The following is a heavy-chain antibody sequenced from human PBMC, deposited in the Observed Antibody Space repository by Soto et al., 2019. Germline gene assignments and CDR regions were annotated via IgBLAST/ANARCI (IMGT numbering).Heavy chain of an antibody. Sequence: EVQLVESGGGLVQPGGSLRLSCAASGFTVSSNYMSWVRQAPGKGLEWVSVIYSGGSTYYADSVKGRFTISRDNSKNTLYLQMNSPRAEDTAVYYCARAEGSSWYGGLGYWGKGTLVTVSS. CDR2: IYSGGST. CDR1: GFTVSSNY. CDR3: ARAEGSSWYGGLGY. D-gene: IGHD6-13*01. V-gene: IGHV3-66*01. J-gene: IGHJ4*02.